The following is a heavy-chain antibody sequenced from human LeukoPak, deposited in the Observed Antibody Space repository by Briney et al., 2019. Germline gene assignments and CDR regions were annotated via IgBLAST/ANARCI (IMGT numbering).Heavy chain of an antibody. Sequence: AASVKVSCKASGYTFTSYGISWVRQAPGQGLEWMGWISAYNGNTNYAQKLQGRVTMTTDTSTSTAYMELRSLRSDDTAVYYCARSIVVVVAATVDFDYWGQGTLVTVSS. J-gene: IGHJ4*02. CDR2: ISAYNGNT. V-gene: IGHV1-18*01. CDR1: GYTFTSYG. CDR3: ARSIVVVVAATVDFDY. D-gene: IGHD2-15*01.